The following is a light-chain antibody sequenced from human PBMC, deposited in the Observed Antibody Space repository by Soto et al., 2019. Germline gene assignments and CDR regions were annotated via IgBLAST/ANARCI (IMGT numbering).Light chain of an antibody. CDR2: DVN. J-gene: IGLJ2*01. Sequence: QSALTQPASVSGSPGQSITISCTGTSSDIGGYNYVSWFQQHPGKAPKLIIYDVNNRPSGVSNRVSGSKSGTTASLAISGLQAEDEAEYFCSSYAGTNTLVLFGGGTKLTV. CDR1: SSDIGGYNY. V-gene: IGLV2-14*01. CDR3: SSYAGTNTLVL.